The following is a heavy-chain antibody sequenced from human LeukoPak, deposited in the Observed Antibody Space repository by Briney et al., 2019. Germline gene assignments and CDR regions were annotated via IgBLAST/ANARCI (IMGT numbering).Heavy chain of an antibody. CDR3: AKSSGPGYQSDGFDI. CDR2: ISYDGSKK. V-gene: IGHV3-30*18. Sequence: GGSLRLSCAASGFTFSSYDMHWVRQAPGKGLEWVAVISYDGSKKYYGDSVKGRFTISRDNSKNTLYLQMNSLKAEDTAVYYCAKSSGPGYQSDGFDIWGQGTMVTVSS. J-gene: IGHJ3*02. D-gene: IGHD3-9*01. CDR1: GFTFSSYD.